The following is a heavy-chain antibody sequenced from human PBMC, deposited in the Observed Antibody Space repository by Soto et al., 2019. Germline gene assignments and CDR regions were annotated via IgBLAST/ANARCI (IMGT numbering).Heavy chain of an antibody. CDR1: GGSLNSYY. CDR2: VSSTGST. J-gene: IGHJ5*02. CDR3: ARFSPPRKSYDSNPGWFDP. D-gene: IGHD3-22*01. Sequence: SETLSLTCTVSGGSLNSYYWTWIRQSPGRGLEWIGYVSSTGSTNYNPSLKSRVILSLDTSTSEVSLSLTSVTAADAAVYFCARFSPPRKSYDSNPGWFDPWGQGIMVT. V-gene: IGHV4-59*01.